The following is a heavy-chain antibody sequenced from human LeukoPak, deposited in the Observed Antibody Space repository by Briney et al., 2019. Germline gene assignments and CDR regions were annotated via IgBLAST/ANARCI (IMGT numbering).Heavy chain of an antibody. CDR1: GGTFSSYA. V-gene: IGHV1-69*13. D-gene: IGHD5-24*01. Sequence: GASVKVSCKASGGTFSSYAINWVRQAPGQGLEWMGGIIPIFGTANYAQKFQGRVTITADESTSTAYMELSSLRSEDTAVYYCAVSVEMATIGSYWNWFDPWGQGTLVTVSS. CDR3: AVSVEMATIGSYWNWFDP. CDR2: IIPIFGTA. J-gene: IGHJ5*02.